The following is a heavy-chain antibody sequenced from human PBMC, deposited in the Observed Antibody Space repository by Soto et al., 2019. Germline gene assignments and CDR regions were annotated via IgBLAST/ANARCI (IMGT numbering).Heavy chain of an antibody. CDR2: INPNSGGT. CDR3: ARDVSPHSNPSWFDP. Sequence: ASVKVSCKASGYTFSDYYIHWVRQAPGQGLEWMGWINPNSGGTKYAPKFQGGVTMTRDTSITTAYMELSRLRSGDTAVYFCARDVSPHSNPSWFDPWGQGTLVTVSS. CDR1: GYTFSDYY. J-gene: IGHJ5*02. D-gene: IGHD4-4*01. V-gene: IGHV1-2*02.